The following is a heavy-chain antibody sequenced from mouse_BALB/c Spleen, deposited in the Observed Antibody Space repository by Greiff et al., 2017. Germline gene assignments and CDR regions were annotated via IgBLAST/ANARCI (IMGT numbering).Heavy chain of an antibody. Sequence: QVQLQQSGAELVKPGASVKLSCKASGYTFTSYWMHWVKQRPGQGLEWIGEINPSNGRTNYNEKFKSKATLTVDKSSSTAYMQLSSLTSEDSAVYYCARSWITTVVADAMDYWGQGTSVTVSS. CDR3: ARSWITTVVADAMDY. J-gene: IGHJ4*01. CDR2: INPSNGRT. CDR1: GYTFTSYW. V-gene: IGHV1S81*02. D-gene: IGHD1-1*01.